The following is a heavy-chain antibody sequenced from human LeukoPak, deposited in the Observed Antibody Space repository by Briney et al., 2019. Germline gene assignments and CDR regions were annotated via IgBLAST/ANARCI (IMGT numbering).Heavy chain of an antibody. CDR3: AKDSRLLRGVVTTAFDS. CDR1: GFTFSSYG. J-gene: IGHJ4*02. D-gene: IGHD3-3*01. CDR2: ISGSGGST. V-gene: IGHV3-23*01. Sequence: GGSLRLSCAASGFTFSSYGMSWVRQAPGKGLEWVSAISGSGGSTYYADSVKGRFTISRDNSKNTLFLQMSSLRVEDTAIYYCAKDSRLLRGVVTTAFDSWGQGTLVTVSS.